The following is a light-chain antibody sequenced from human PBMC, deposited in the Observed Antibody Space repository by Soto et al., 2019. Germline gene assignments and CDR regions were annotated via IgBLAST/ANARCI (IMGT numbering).Light chain of an antibody. J-gene: IGKJ4*01. CDR2: AAS. CDR1: QSVSSN. Sequence: EVMMTQSPATLSLSPGERATLSCRASQSVSSNLAWYQQRRGQAPRLLIYAASSRAAGIPARFSGSGSGTEFTLTINSLQSEDFAVYYCQQYDSWPPLTFGGGTTVEVK. CDR3: QQYDSWPPLT. V-gene: IGKV3-15*01.